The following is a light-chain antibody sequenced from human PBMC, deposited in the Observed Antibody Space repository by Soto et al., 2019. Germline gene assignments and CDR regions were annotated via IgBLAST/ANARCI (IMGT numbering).Light chain of an antibody. V-gene: IGKV3-20*01. CDR1: QSVSSSY. J-gene: IGKJ1*01. CDR2: GTS. Sequence: EIVLTQSPGTLSLSPGERATLSCRASQSVSSSYLGWYQQKHGQAPRLLIYGTSSRATGIPDRFSGSGSGTDFILTISRLEPEDFAVYYCQQYGSSPTFGQGTKVEI. CDR3: QQYGSSPT.